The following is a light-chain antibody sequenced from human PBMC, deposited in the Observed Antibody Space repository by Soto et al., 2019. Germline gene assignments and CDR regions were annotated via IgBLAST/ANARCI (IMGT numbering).Light chain of an antibody. CDR1: SSNIGAGYD. V-gene: IGLV1-40*01. J-gene: IGLJ3*02. CDR2: GNS. CDR3: QSYDSSLSGWV. Sequence: QSVLTQPPSVSGAPGQRVTISCTGSSSNIGAGYDVHWYQQLPGTAPKLLIYGNSNRPSGVPDRFSGSKSGTSASLAITGLQAVDEADYDCQSYDSSLSGWVFGGGTKLTVL.